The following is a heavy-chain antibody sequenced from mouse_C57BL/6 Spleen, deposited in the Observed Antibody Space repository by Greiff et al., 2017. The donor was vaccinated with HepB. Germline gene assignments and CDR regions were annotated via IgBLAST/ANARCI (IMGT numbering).Heavy chain of an antibody. J-gene: IGHJ2*01. CDR3: ATSPYYYGSSYHFAY. Sequence: QVQLQQPGAELVRPGTSVKLSCKASGYTFTSYWMHWVKQRPGQGLEWIGVIDPSDSYTNYNQKFKGKATLTVDTSSGTAYMQLSSLTSEDSAVYYCATSPYYYGSSYHFAYWGQGTTLTVSS. CDR1: GYTFTSYW. CDR2: IDPSDSYT. V-gene: IGHV1-59*01. D-gene: IGHD1-1*01.